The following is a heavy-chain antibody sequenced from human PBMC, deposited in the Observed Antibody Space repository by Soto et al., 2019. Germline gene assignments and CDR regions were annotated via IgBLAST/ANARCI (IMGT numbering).Heavy chain of an antibody. D-gene: IGHD6-13*01. CDR1: GGTFSSYA. J-gene: IGHJ5*02. CDR2: ISAYNGNT. V-gene: IGHV1-18*01. Sequence: GASVKVSCKASGGTFSSYAISWVRQAPGQGLEWMGWISAYNGNTNYAQKLQGRVTMTTDTSTSTAYMELRSLRSDDTAVYYCARDLAPIAAADPVENWFDPWGQGTLVTVSS. CDR3: ARDLAPIAAADPVENWFDP.